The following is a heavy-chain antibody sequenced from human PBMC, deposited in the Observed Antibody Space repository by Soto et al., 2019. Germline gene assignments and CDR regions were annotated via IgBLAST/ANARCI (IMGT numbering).Heavy chain of an antibody. D-gene: IGHD3-22*01. J-gene: IGHJ4*02. CDR2: IIPIFGTA. CDR1: GGTFSSYA. CDR3: ARGRWRITMIVGFDY. V-gene: IGHV1-69*19. Sequence: QVQLVQSGAEVKKPGSSVKVSCKASGGTFSSYAISWVRQAPGQGLEWMGGIIPIFGTANYAQKFQGRVTITADESTSTAYRELSSLRSEDPAVYYCARGRWRITMIVGFDYWGQGTLVTVSS.